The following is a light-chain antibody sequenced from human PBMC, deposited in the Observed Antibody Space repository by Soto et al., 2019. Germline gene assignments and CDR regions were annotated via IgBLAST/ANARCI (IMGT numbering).Light chain of an antibody. V-gene: IGKV3-11*01. J-gene: IGKJ1*01. CDR1: QSVSSY. CDR2: DAS. CDR3: QQRSNWSWT. Sequence: EIVLTQSPSTLSLSPGERATLSCRASQSVSSYLAWYQQKPGQAPRLLIYDASNRATGIPARFSGSGSGTDFTLTIGSLEPEDFAVYYCQQRSNWSWTFGQGTKVDI.